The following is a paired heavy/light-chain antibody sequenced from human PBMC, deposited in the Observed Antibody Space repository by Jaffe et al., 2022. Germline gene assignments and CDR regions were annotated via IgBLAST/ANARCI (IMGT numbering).Light chain of an antibody. CDR3: QQYGSSPAWT. V-gene: IGKV3-20*01. CDR1: QSVSSSY. CDR2: GAS. Sequence: EIVLTQSPGTLSLSPGERATLSCRASQSVSSSYLAWYQQKPGQAPRLLIYGASSRATGIPDRFSGSGSGTDFTLTISRLEPEDFAVYYCQQYGSSPAWTFGQGTKVEIK. J-gene: IGKJ1*01.
Heavy chain of an antibody. J-gene: IGHJ6*03. CDR1: GGSISSSSYY. CDR3: ARRSTIFGVVTPEHYMDV. CDR2: IYYSGST. Sequence: QLQLQESGPGLVKPSETLSLTCTVSGGSISSSSYYWGWIRQPPGKGLEWIGSIYYSGSTYYNPSLKSRVTISVDTSKNQFSLKLSSVTAADTAVYYCARRSTIFGVVTPEHYMDVWGKGTTVTVSS. D-gene: IGHD3-3*01. V-gene: IGHV4-39*01.